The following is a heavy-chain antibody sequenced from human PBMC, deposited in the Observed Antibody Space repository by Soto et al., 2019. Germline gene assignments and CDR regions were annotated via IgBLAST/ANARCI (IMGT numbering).Heavy chain of an antibody. CDR2: LYHSGST. D-gene: IGHD2-21*02. J-gene: IGHJ4*02. CDR1: DGSISSSRYY. Sequence: SETLSLTCSVSDGSISSSRYYWGWIRQPPGKGLEWIGSLYHSGSTYYNPSLKSRVTISVDTSKSHFSLNLGSVTAADTAVYYCAIAYCGADCYSDNFDYRGPGPLVTGSS. V-gene: IGHV4-39*01. CDR3: AIAYCGADCYSDNFDY.